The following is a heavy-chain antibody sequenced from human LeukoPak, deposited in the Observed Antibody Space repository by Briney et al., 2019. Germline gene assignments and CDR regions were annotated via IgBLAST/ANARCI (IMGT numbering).Heavy chain of an antibody. Sequence: PGGSLRLSCAASGFTFSSYGMSWVRQAPGKGLEWVSAISGSGGSTYYADSVKGRFTISRDNSKNTLYLQMNSLRAEDTAVYYCAKDGGGIVGATTWVDYWGQGTLVTVSS. CDR1: GFTFSSYG. CDR2: ISGSGGST. D-gene: IGHD1-26*01. CDR3: AKDGGGIVGATTWVDY. V-gene: IGHV3-23*01. J-gene: IGHJ4*02.